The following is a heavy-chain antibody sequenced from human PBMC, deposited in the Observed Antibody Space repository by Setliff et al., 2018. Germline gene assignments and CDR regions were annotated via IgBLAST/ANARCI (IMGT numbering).Heavy chain of an antibody. J-gene: IGHJ1*01. Sequence: LRLSCAASGFVFSSYGMHWVRQAPGKGLEWLTFIRYDGGNKFYANSVKGRFTISRDNSKNTLFLEIDSLRSEDTGLYYCAREGSIGWSQYFHHWGQGTPVTVSS. CDR2: IRYDGGNK. D-gene: IGHD6-19*01. V-gene: IGHV3-30*02. CDR1: GFVFSSYG. CDR3: AREGSIGWSQYFHH.